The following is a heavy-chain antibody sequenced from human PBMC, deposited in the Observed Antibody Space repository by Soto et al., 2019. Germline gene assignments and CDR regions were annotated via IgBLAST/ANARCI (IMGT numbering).Heavy chain of an antibody. CDR2: IYYSGST. V-gene: IGHV4-39*01. J-gene: IGHJ4*02. CDR1: GGSISSSSYY. D-gene: IGHD2-15*01. CDR3: ARRDRISGYCSGGSCYSSWLVNSGGQDYYFDY. Sequence: PSETLSLTCTVSGGSISSSSYYWGWIRQPPGKGLEWIGSIYYSGSTYYNPSLKSRVTISVDTSKNQFSLKLSSVTAADTAVYYCARRDRISGYCSGGSCYSSWLVNSGGQDYYFDYWGQGTLVTVSS.